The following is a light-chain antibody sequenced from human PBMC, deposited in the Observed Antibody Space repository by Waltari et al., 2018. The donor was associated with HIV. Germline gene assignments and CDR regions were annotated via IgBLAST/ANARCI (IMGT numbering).Light chain of an antibody. J-gene: IGLJ3*02. CDR3: CSYAGSPPCV. V-gene: IGLV2-23*02. Sequence: QSALTQPASVSGSPGQSITISCTGTNSDVGSYDLVSWYQQHPGKAPNLIIYEVTKLPSGVSNLFSGSKSGNTASLTISGLQAEDEADYYCCSYAGSPPCVFGGGTKLTVL. CDR1: NSDVGSYDL. CDR2: EVT.